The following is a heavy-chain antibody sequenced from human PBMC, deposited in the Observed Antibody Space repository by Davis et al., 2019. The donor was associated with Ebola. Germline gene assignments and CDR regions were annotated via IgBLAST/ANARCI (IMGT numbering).Heavy chain of an antibody. J-gene: IGHJ6*04. CDR3: ARGLRYCTNGVCFFGPASYGMDV. D-gene: IGHD2-8*01. CDR1: GFTFSSYA. CDR2: ISYDGSNK. V-gene: IGHV3-30-3*01. Sequence: GESLKISCAASGFTFSSYAMHWVRQAPGKGLEWVAVISYDGSNKYYADSVKGRFTISRDNSKNTLYLQMNSLRAEDTAVYYCARGLRYCTNGVCFFGPASYGMDVWGKGTTVTVSS.